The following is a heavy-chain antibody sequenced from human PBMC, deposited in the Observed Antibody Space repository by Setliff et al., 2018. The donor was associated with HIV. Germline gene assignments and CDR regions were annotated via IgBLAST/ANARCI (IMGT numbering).Heavy chain of an antibody. V-gene: IGHV4-4*08. CDR1: GGSISSHY. D-gene: IGHD3-22*01. CDR2: IYTSGST. J-gene: IGHJ3*02. Sequence: SETLSLTCTVSGGSISSHYWSWIRQPPGKGLEWIGHIYTSGSTNYNPSLKSRVTISVDTSKNQFYLKLSSVTAADTAVYYCARILLYDSSAYFVNAFDIWGQGTVVTVS. CDR3: ARILLYDSSAYFVNAFDI.